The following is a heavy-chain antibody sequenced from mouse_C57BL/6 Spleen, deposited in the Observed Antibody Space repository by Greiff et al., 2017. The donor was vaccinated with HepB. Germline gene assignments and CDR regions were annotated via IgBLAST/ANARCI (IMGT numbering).Heavy chain of an antibody. CDR3: VRHMNWFYAMDY. Sequence: EVQVVESGGGLVQPKGSLKLSCAASGFSFNTYAMNWVRQAPGKGLEWVARIRSKSNNYATYYADSVKDRFTISRDDSESMLYLQMNNLKTEDTAMYYCVRHMNWFYAMDYWGQGTSVTVSS. CDR1: GFSFNTYA. J-gene: IGHJ4*01. D-gene: IGHD4-1*01. V-gene: IGHV10-1*01. CDR2: IRSKSNNYAT.